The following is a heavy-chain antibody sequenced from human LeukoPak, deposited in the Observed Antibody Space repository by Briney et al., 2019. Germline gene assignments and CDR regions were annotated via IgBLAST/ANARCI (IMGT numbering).Heavy chain of an antibody. J-gene: IGHJ6*03. CDR2: IYDSGSA. Sequence: SETLSLTCTVSGVSINSHYWNWIRQPPGKGLEWIGFIYDSGSANYKSSLESRVTMTLDTSKNQFSLKLNSVTAADTAVYYCARVLQNYYHLDVWGKGTTVTVSS. D-gene: IGHD3-3*01. CDR3: ARVLQNYYHLDV. CDR1: GVSINSHY. V-gene: IGHV4-59*11.